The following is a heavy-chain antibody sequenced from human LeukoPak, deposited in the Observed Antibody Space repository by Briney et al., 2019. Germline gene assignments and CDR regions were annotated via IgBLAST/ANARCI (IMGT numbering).Heavy chain of an antibody. V-gene: IGHV1-2*02. Sequence: GASVKVSCKASGYTFTGYYMHRVRQAPGQGLEWMGWINPNSGGTNYAQKFQGRVTMTRDTSISTAYMELSRLRSDDTAVYYCATRSSLGVGNDYWGQGTLVTVSS. CDR3: ATRSSLGVGNDY. CDR2: INPNSGGT. J-gene: IGHJ4*02. CDR1: GYTFTGYY. D-gene: IGHD3-3*01.